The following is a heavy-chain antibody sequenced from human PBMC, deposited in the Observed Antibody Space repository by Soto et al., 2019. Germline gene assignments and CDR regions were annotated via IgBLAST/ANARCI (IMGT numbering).Heavy chain of an antibody. V-gene: IGHV3-30-3*01. Sequence: GGSLRLSCAASGFTFSGYAMHWVRQAPGKGLEWVAVISSDGSNEYYAGSVKGRFTISRDNSKNTLYLQMTSLRAEDTAVYYCATDSDGSGYLSWFDLWGQGILVTVSS. CDR1: GFTFSGYA. CDR3: ATDSDGSGYLSWFDL. D-gene: IGHD3-22*01. J-gene: IGHJ5*02. CDR2: ISSDGSNE.